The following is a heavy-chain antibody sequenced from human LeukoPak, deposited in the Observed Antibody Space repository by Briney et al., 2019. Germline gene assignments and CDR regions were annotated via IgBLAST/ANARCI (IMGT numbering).Heavy chain of an antibody. V-gene: IGHV5-51*01. D-gene: IGHD3-3*01. J-gene: IGHJ4*02. CDR1: GYSFTSYW. Sequence: GESLKISCKGSGYSFTSYWIGWVRQMPGKGLEWMGIIYPGDSDTRYSPSFQGQVTISADKSISTAYLQWSSRKASDTAMYYCARQESAYYDFWSGYFDYWGQGTLVTVSS. CDR3: ARQESAYYDFWSGYFDY. CDR2: IYPGDSDT.